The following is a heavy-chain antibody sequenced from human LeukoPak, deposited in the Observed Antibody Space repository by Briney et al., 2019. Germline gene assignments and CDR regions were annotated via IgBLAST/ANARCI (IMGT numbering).Heavy chain of an antibody. CDR3: ARALPEDCSSTSCSNWFDP. CDR1: GYTFTSYD. J-gene: IGHJ5*02. CDR2: MNPNSGNT. D-gene: IGHD2-2*01. V-gene: IGHV1-8*01. Sequence: ASVKVSCKASGYTFTSYDINWVRQATGQGLEWMGWMNPNSGNTGYAQKFQGRVTMTRNTSISTAYMELSSLRSEDTAVYYCARALPEDCSSTSCSNWFDPWGQGTLVTVSS.